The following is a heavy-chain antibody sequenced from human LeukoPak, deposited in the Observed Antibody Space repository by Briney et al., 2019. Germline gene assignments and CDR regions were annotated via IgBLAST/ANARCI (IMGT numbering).Heavy chain of an antibody. CDR2: ISYDGSNK. CDR3: ARDLFKAEWEFRWDAFDI. D-gene: IGHD1-26*01. Sequence: HSGGSLRLSCAASGFTFSSYAMSWVRQAPGKGLEWVAVISYDGSNKYYADSVKGRFTISRDNSKNTLYLQMNSLRAEDTAVYYCARDLFKAEWEFRWDAFDIWGQGTMVTVSS. J-gene: IGHJ3*02. V-gene: IGHV3-30-3*01. CDR1: GFTFSSYA.